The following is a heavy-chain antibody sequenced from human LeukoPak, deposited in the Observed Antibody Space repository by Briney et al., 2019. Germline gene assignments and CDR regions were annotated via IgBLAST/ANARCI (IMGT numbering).Heavy chain of an antibody. V-gene: IGHV4-31*03. CDR1: GGSISSGGYY. J-gene: IGHJ4*02. Sequence: PSETLSLTCTVSGGSISSGGYYWSWIRQHPGKGLEWIEYIYYSGSTYYNPSLKSRVTISVDTSKNQFSLKLSSVTAADTAVYYCARDSGDGLDYWGQGTLVTVSS. CDR2: IYYSGST. D-gene: IGHD5-24*01. CDR3: ARDSGDGLDY.